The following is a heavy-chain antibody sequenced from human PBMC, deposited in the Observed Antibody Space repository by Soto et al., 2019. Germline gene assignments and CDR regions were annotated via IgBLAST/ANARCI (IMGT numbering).Heavy chain of an antibody. CDR1: GFTFINYA. J-gene: IGHJ2*01. D-gene: IGHD2-21*01. V-gene: IGHV3-23*01. CDR2: ISGGGDAT. CDR3: ARKVVGSTSRPDYWYFDL. Sequence: EVQLLESGGDSVQPGGSVRLSCAGSGFTFINYAMNWVRQAPGKGLVWVSTISGGGDATFFADSVRGRFTFSRDNSQNTVTLQMNSLGVDDTAVYYCARKVVGSTSRPDYWYFDLWGRGTLVTVSS.